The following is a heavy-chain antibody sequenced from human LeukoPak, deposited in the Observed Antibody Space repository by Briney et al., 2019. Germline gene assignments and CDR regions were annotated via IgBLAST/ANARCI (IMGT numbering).Heavy chain of an antibody. J-gene: IGHJ4*02. D-gene: IGHD2-2*01. CDR3: ARHRCSSTTCSFDS. V-gene: IGHV3-20*01. Sequence: GGSLRLSCAASGFTVSSNYMSWVRQTPGKGPEWVSLISWKGDTTAYAESVRGRFTISRDNAKNSLYLHMNSLRPEDTAFYHCARHRCSSTTCSFDSWGQGSLVTVSS. CDR1: GFTVSSNY. CDR2: ISWKGDTT.